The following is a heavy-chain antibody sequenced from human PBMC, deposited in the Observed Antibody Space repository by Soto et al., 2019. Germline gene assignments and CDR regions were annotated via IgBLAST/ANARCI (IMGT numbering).Heavy chain of an antibody. CDR1: GGSISSGGYY. D-gene: IGHD1-26*01. CDR3: AREGCIVGATVADY. Sequence: SDTLSLTCTVSGGSISSGGYYWSWIRQHPGKGLEWFGYIYYSGSTYYNPSLRSRVTISVDTSKNQFTLKLSSVTAADTAVYYCAREGCIVGATVADYRGQGTLVTVSS. CDR2: IYYSGST. V-gene: IGHV4-31*03. J-gene: IGHJ4*02.